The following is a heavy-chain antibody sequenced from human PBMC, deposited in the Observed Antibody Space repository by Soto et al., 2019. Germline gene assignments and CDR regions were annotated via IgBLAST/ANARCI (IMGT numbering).Heavy chain of an antibody. Sequence: GGSLRLSCAASGFTFSSYGMHWVRQAPGKGLEWVAVIWYDGSNKYYADSVKGRFTISRDNSKNTLYLQMNSLRAEDTAVYYCARDSSFGAARSGFGMDVWGKGTTVTVSS. V-gene: IGHV3-33*01. CDR2: IWYDGSNK. J-gene: IGHJ6*04. CDR3: ARDSSFGAARSGFGMDV. D-gene: IGHD6-6*01. CDR1: GFTFSSYG.